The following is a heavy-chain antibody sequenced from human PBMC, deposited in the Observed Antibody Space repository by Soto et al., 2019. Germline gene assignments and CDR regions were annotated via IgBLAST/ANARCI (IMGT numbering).Heavy chain of an antibody. D-gene: IGHD2-15*01. J-gene: IGHJ6*02. CDR3: ARDLRCSGGSCYSAGMDV. CDR1: GHTFTSYA. V-gene: IGHV1-3*01. CDR2: INAGNGNT. Sequence: GASVKVSCKAAGHTFTSYAMHWVRQAPGQRLEWMGWINAGNGNTKYSQKFQGRVTITRDTSASTAYMELSSLRSEDTAVYYCARDLRCSGGSCYSAGMDVWGQGTTVTVSS.